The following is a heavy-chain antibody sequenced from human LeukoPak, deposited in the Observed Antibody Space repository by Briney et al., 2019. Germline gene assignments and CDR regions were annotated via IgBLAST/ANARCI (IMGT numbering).Heavy chain of an antibody. CDR1: GGSISSGGYY. Sequence: PSQTLSLTCTVSGGSISSGGYYWSWIRQPPGKGLEWIGYIYHSGSTYYNPSLKSRVTISVDRSKNQFSLKLSSVTAADTAVYYCARGGGYSSRFFDYWGQGTLVTVSS. D-gene: IGHD6-13*01. V-gene: IGHV4-30-2*01. CDR3: ARGGGYSSRFFDY. J-gene: IGHJ4*02. CDR2: IYHSGST.